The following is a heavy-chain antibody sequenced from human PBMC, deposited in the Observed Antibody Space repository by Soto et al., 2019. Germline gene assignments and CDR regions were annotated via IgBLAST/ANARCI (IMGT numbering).Heavy chain of an antibody. Sequence: LRLSCAASGSTFSSYAMSWVRQAPGKGLEWVSGISVSGAGTYYADAVKGRFTISRDNSKNTLYLEMNSLRDEDTAVYYCATLVGATYYYYGMDVCGQGTTVTVSS. D-gene: IGHD1-26*01. CDR3: ATLVGATYYYYGMDV. V-gene: IGHV3-23*01. CDR1: GSTFSSYA. CDR2: ISVSGAGT. J-gene: IGHJ6*02.